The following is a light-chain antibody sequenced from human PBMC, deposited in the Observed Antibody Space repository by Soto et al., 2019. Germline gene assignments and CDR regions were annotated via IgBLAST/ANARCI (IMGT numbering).Light chain of an antibody. CDR1: QSISSF. V-gene: IGKV1-39*01. CDR2: AAT. CDR3: QQSYSTTWT. Sequence: DIQMTQSPPSLSASVGDRVSITCRASQSISSFLNWYQQTPGRAPKLLIYAATTLQRGVPSRFVGSGSGTDFTLTISSLQPEDFATYSCQQSYSTTWTFGQGTKVDI. J-gene: IGKJ1*01.